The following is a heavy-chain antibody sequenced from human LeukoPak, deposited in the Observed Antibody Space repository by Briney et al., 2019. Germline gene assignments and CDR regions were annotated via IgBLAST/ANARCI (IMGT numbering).Heavy chain of an antibody. V-gene: IGHV5-51*01. D-gene: IGHD3-22*01. J-gene: IGHJ4*02. CDR1: GYSFTSYW. CDR2: IYPGDSDT. CDR3: ARLRRSSGFYFDY. Sequence: GESLKISCKGSGYSFTSYWIGWVRQMPGKGLEWMGVIYPGDSDTRYSPSFQGQVTISADKSISTAYLQWSSLKASDTATYYCARLRRSSGFYFDYWGQGTLVTVSS.